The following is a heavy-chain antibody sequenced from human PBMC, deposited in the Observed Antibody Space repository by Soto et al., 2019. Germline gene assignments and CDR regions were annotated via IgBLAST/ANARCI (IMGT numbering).Heavy chain of an antibody. V-gene: IGHV4-39*01. Sequence: SDNLSLTCTFSGGSISSGGYYWSWIRHPPGKGMERIGTIYYSGSTYYNPSLKSRVTISVDTSKNQFSLKLSSVTAADTAVYYCARVNLDYVTGMDVWGQGTTVS. CDR2: IYYSGST. CDR1: GGSISSGGYY. CDR3: ARVNLDYVTGMDV. J-gene: IGHJ6*02. D-gene: IGHD4-17*01.